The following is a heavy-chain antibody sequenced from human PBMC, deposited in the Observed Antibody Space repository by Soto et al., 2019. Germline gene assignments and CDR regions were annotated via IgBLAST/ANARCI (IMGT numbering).Heavy chain of an antibody. CDR1: GLIFSDYH. Sequence: EVQLVESGGGLVQPGGSLRLSCAASGLIFSDYHMYWVRQAPGKGLEWVGRIRRKANSYTTEYAASVQGRFTISRDDSNTSLYLQMNSLKTADTAVYYCAMLGGWSGGSNDMDVWGQGTTVTVSS. J-gene: IGHJ6*02. CDR2: IRRKANSYTT. V-gene: IGHV3-72*01. D-gene: IGHD6-19*01. CDR3: AMLGGWSGGSNDMDV.